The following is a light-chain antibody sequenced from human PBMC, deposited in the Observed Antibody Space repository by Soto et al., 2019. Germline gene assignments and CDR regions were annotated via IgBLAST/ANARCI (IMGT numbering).Light chain of an antibody. CDR1: QSLLHSNGYNY. CDR3: LQPLRYPYT. CDR2: LGS. Sequence: DIVMTQSPLSLPVTPGEPASISCSSSQSLLHSNGYNYLDWYLQKSGQSPQLLIYLGSNRATGVPARFSGSGSGTHFTLKISRVEAEDVGVYYWLQPLRYPYTFGQGTKLEIK. V-gene: IGKV2-28*01. J-gene: IGKJ2*01.